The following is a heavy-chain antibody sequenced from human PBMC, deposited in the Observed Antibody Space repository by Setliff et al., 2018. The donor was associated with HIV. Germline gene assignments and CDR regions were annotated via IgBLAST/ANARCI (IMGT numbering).Heavy chain of an antibody. CDR3: ARDGSLYSSGWCFDY. V-gene: IGHV1-18*01. CDR1: GYTFTSYG. Sequence: ASVKVSCKASGYTFTSYGISWVRQAPGQGLEWVGWISASNGNTNYAQKIQGRVTMTTDTSTSAAYMELRSLRSDDTAVYYCARDGSLYSSGWCFDYWGQGTLVTVSS. D-gene: IGHD6-19*01. CDR2: ISASNGNT. J-gene: IGHJ4*02.